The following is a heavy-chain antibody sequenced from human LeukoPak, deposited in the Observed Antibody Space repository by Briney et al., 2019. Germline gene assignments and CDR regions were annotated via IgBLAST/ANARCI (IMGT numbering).Heavy chain of an antibody. J-gene: IGHJ5*02. CDR2: FDPEDGET. Sequence: ASVPVSCKVSGYTLTELSMHWVRQAHAKGLEGMGGFDPEDGETIYAQKFQGRVTMTKDTSTDTAYMELSSLRSEDTAVYYCATDLGYDDSSGYYYKWFDPWGQGTLVTVSS. CDR1: GYTLTELS. CDR3: ATDLGYDDSSGYYYKWFDP. V-gene: IGHV1-24*01. D-gene: IGHD3-22*01.